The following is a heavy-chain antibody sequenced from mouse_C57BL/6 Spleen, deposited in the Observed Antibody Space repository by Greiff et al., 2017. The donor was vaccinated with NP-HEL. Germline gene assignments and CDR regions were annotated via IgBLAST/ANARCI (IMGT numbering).Heavy chain of an antibody. CDR2: ISNGGGST. J-gene: IGHJ4*01. CDR3: ARQRNGMDY. Sequence: EVMLVESGGGLVQPGGSLKLSCAASGFTFSDYYMYWVRQTPEKRLEWVAYISNGGGSTYYPDTVKGRFTISRDNAKTTLYLQLSRLKSEDTAMYYCARQRNGMDYWGQGTSVTVAS. V-gene: IGHV5-12*01. CDR1: GFTFSDYY.